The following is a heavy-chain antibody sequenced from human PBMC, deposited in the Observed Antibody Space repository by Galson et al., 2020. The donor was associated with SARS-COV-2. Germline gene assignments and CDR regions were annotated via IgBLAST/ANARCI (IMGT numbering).Heavy chain of an antibody. Sequence: GGSLRLSCAASGFTFSNYWMNWFRQAPGKGLEWVANIKQDGSESYYLDSVKGRFTISRDSASLYLQMNSLRAEDTAVYYCARGTAIPGTDYWSQGTLVTVSS. D-gene: IGHD6-13*01. J-gene: IGHJ4*02. CDR3: ARGTAIPGTDY. CDR2: IKQDGSES. CDR1: GFTFSNYW. V-gene: IGHV3-7*03.